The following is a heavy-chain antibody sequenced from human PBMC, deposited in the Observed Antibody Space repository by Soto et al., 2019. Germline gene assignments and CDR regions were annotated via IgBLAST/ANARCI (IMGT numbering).Heavy chain of an antibody. D-gene: IGHD2-2*01. CDR3: ARDGCSSTSCYGDSGMDV. CDR1: GYTFTGYY. V-gene: IGHV1-2*04. Sequence: ASVKVSCKASGYTFTGYYMHWVRQAPGQGLEWMGWINPNSGGTNYAQKFQGWVTMTRDTSISTAYMELSRLRSDDTAVYYCARDGCSSTSCYGDSGMDVWGQGTTVTVSS. CDR2: INPNSGGT. J-gene: IGHJ6*02.